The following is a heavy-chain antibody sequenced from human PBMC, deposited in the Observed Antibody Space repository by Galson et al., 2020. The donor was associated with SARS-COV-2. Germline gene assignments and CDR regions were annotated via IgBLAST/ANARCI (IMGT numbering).Heavy chain of an antibody. D-gene: IGHD6-13*01. CDR3: AIEGIAAIKWFFDY. V-gene: IGHV3-30*03. J-gene: IGHJ4*02. Sequence: GESLKISCAASGFTFSSYGMHWVRQAPGKGLEWVAVISYDGSNKYYADSVKGRFTISRDNSKNTLYLQMNSLRAEDTAVYYCAIEGIAAIKWFFDYWGQGTLVTVSS. CDR2: ISYDGSNK. CDR1: GFTFSSYG.